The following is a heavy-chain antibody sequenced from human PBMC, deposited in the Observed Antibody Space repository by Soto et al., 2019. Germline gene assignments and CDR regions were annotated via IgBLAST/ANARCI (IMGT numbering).Heavy chain of an antibody. Sequence: QVQLVQSGAEVKKPGSSVKVSCKASGGTFSSYTISWVRQAPGQGLEWMGRIIPILGIANYAQKFQGRVTITADKSTSTAYMELSSLRSKDTAVYYCARDEATYCSSTSCYTERNWFDPWGQGTLVTVSS. D-gene: IGHD2-2*02. CDR3: ARDEATYCSSTSCYTERNWFDP. CDR2: IIPILGIA. V-gene: IGHV1-69*08. J-gene: IGHJ5*02. CDR1: GGTFSSYT.